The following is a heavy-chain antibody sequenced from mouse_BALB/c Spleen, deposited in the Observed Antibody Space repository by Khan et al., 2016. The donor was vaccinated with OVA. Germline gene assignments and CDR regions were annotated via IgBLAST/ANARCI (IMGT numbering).Heavy chain of an antibody. D-gene: IGHD2-1*01. Sequence: QVQLQQSGPGLEAPSQSLSITCTVSGFSLTSYGVNWVRQPPGKGLEWLGVIWGDGCTNYHSALISRLSISKDNSKSQVFLKLNSLQTDDTATYYCVKQNYGTLYAMDYWGQGTAVTVSS. CDR3: VKQNYGTLYAMDY. V-gene: IGHV2-3*01. CDR1: GFSLTSYG. CDR2: IWGDGCT. J-gene: IGHJ4*01.